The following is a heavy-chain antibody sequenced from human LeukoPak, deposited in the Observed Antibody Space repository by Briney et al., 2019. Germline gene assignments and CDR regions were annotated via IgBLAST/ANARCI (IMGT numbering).Heavy chain of an antibody. CDR3: ARGRSGWYEVDY. D-gene: IGHD6-19*01. CDR2: IFYSGST. CDR1: SGSITSYY. Sequence: PSETLSLTCTVSSGSITSYYWSWIRQPPGKGLEWIGYIFYSGSTNYNPSLKSRVTISVDTSKNQFSLKLSSVTAADTAVYYCARGRSGWYEVDYWGQGTLVTVSS. J-gene: IGHJ4*02. V-gene: IGHV4-59*01.